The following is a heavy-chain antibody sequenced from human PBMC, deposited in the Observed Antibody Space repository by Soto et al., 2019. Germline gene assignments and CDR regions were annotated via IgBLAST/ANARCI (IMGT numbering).Heavy chain of an antibody. J-gene: IGHJ6*02. CDR1: GFIVSSNY. D-gene: IGHD6-13*01. Sequence: EVQLVESGGGLIQPGGSLRLSCAASGFIVSSNYMNWVRQAPGKGLEWVAVIYSGGSTYYADSVKGRFTISRDNSKNTLYLQMNTLRVEDTAVDYCARGQSTSWSVNYYGMDVWGQGTTVTVSS. V-gene: IGHV3-53*01. CDR3: ARGQSTSWSVNYYGMDV. CDR2: IYSGGST.